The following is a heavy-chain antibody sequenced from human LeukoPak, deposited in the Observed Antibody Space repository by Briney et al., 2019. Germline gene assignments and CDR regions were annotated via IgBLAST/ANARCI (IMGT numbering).Heavy chain of an antibody. V-gene: IGHV4-34*01. J-gene: IGHJ5*02. D-gene: IGHD6-13*01. Sequence: SETLSLTCAVYGGSFSGYYWSWIRQPPGKGLEWIGEINHSGSTNYNPSLKSRVTISVDTSKNQFSLKLSSVTAADTAVYYCARDQSSSWYGPTKNWFDPWGQGTLVTVSS. CDR2: INHSGST. CDR1: GGSFSGYY. CDR3: ARDQSSSWYGPTKNWFDP.